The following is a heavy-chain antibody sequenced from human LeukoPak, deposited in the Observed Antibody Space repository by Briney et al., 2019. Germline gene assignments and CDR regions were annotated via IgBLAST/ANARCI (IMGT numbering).Heavy chain of an antibody. CDR2: INHSGST. CDR1: GGSFSGYY. V-gene: IGHV4-34*01. D-gene: IGHD3-22*01. J-gene: IGHJ1*01. Sequence: SETLSLTCAVYGGSFSGYYWSWIRQPPGKGLEWIGEINHSGSTNYNPSLKSRVTTSVDTSKNQFSLKLSSVTAADTAVYYCARARRYYYDSSGYYYAYFQHWGQGTLVTVSS. CDR3: ARARRYYYDSSGYYYAYFQH.